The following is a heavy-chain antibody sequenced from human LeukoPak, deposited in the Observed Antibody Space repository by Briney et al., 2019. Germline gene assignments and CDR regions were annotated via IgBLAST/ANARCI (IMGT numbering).Heavy chain of an antibody. V-gene: IGHV1-69*06. CDR3: ARAGYSSSSNDLDY. J-gene: IGHJ4*02. CDR1: GGTFSSYA. CDR2: IIPIFGTA. Sequence: SVKVSCKASGGTFSSYAISWVRQAPGQGLEWMGGIIPIFGTANYAQKFQGRVTITADKSTSTAYMELSSLRSEDTVVYYCARAGYSSSSNDLDYWGQGTLVTVSS. D-gene: IGHD6-6*01.